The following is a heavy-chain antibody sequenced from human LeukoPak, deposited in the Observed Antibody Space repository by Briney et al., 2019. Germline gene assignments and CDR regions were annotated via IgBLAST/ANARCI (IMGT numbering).Heavy chain of an antibody. CDR1: GGSFSGYY. J-gene: IGHJ4*02. CDR2: INHSGST. Sequence: PSETLSLTCAVYGGSFSGYYWSWIRQPPGKGLEWIGEINHSGSTNYNPSLKSRVTISVDTSKNQFSLKLSSVTAADTAVYYCARIRRSDILTGYYDYWGQGTLVTVSS. D-gene: IGHD3-9*01. V-gene: IGHV4-34*01. CDR3: ARIRRSDILTGYYDY.